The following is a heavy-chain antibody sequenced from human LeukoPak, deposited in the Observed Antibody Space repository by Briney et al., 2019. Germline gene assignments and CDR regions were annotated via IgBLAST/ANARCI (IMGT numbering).Heavy chain of an antibody. CDR2: INHSGST. D-gene: IGHD3-3*01. Sequence: SETLSLTCAVYGGSFSGYYWGWIRQPPGKGLEWIGEINHSGSTNYNPSLKSRVTISVDTSKNQFSLKLSSVTAADTAVYYCARSITIFGVGLLDYWGQGTLVTVSS. V-gene: IGHV4-34*01. J-gene: IGHJ4*02. CDR3: ARSITIFGVGLLDY. CDR1: GGSFSGYY.